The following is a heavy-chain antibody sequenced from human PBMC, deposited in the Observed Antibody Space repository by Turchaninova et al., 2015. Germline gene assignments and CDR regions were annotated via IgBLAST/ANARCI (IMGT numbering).Heavy chain of an antibody. Sequence: QVQLQQWGAGILKPSETLSPTCAVYGGSFSGYYWSWIRQPPGKGLEWIWEINHSGSTNYNPSLKSRVTISVYTAKNQFSLKLNSVIAADTAVYYCARGGVGATTAFDIWGQGTMVTVSS. V-gene: IGHV4-34*01. CDR2: INHSGST. CDR1: GGSFSGYY. CDR3: ARGGVGATTAFDI. D-gene: IGHD1-26*01. J-gene: IGHJ3*02.